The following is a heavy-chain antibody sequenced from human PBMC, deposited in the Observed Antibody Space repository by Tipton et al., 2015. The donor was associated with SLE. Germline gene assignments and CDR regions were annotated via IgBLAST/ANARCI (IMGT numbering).Heavy chain of an antibody. J-gene: IGHJ3*01. D-gene: IGHD3-16*01. CDR3: ARGGSDAFDF. CDR1: GFSFRSSA. CDR2: IGTAGDT. V-gene: IGHV3-13*04. Sequence: SLRLSCAASGFSFRSSAMSWVRQVPGKGLEWVSAIGTAGDTYYPGSVKGRFTISRENAKHSLYLQMTNLRAGDTAVYYCARGGSDAFDFWGQGTRVTVSS.